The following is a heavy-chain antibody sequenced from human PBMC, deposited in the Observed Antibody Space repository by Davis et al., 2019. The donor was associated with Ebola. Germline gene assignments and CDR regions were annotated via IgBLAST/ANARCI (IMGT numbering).Heavy chain of an antibody. CDR1: GFTFSSYW. D-gene: IGHD4-17*01. CDR3: ATYGDYDWYFDL. CDR2: IKQDGSEK. J-gene: IGHJ2*01. Sequence: GESLKISCAASGFTFSSYWMSWVCQAPGKGLEWVANIKQDGSEKYYVDSVKGRFTISRDNAKNSLYLQMNSLRAEDTAVYYCATYGDYDWYFDLWGRGTLVTVSS. V-gene: IGHV3-7*01.